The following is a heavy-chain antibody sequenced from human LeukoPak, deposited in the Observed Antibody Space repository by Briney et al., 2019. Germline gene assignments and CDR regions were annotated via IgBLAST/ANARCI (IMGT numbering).Heavy chain of an antibody. Sequence: KTGGSLRLSCAASGFTFRNAWMSWVRQAPGMGLEWVGRIKSKTDDGTTDYAAPVKGRFTISRDDSKNTLFLQMNSLKTDDTAVYYCVAGYYYDSSGYYYWSYWGQGTLVTVSS. J-gene: IGHJ4*02. V-gene: IGHV3-15*01. CDR3: VAGYYYDSSGYYYWSY. CDR2: IKSKTDDGTT. D-gene: IGHD3-22*01. CDR1: GFTFRNAW.